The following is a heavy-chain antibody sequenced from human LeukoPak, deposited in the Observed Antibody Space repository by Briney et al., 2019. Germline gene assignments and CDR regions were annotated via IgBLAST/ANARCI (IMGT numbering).Heavy chain of an antibody. CDR1: GFTFSSYA. D-gene: IGHD1-26*01. CDR3: AKTIVGATTGFDY. V-gene: IGHV3-23*01. J-gene: IGHJ4*02. CDR2: ISGSGGST. Sequence: KPGGSLRLSCAASGFTFSSYAMSWVRQAPGKGLEWVSAISGSGGSTYYADSVKGRFTISRDNSKNTLYLQMNSLRAEDTAVYYCAKTIVGATTGFDYWGQGTLVTVSS.